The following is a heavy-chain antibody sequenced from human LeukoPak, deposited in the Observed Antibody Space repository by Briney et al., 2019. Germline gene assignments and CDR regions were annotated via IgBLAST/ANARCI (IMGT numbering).Heavy chain of an antibody. CDR1: GYTFTSHY. CDR2: INPSGGST. J-gene: IGHJ3*02. V-gene: IGHV1-46*01. D-gene: IGHD1-7*01. Sequence: ASVKVSCKASGYTFTSHYMHWVRQAPGQGLEWMGIINPSGGSTSYAQKFQGRVTMTRDTSTSTVYMELSSLRSEDTAVYYCARDVSGYNWNYAIGDAFDIWGQGTMVTVSS. CDR3: ARDVSGYNWNYAIGDAFDI.